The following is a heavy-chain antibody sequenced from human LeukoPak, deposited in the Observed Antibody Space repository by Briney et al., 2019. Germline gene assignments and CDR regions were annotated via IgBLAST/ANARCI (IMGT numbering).Heavy chain of an antibody. D-gene: IGHD3-10*01. CDR3: ARVYYGSGSYKSPYDAFDI. J-gene: IGHJ3*02. CDR2: IYPGDSDT. Sequence: GESLKISCKGSGYSLTSYWIGWVRQMPGKGLEWMGIIYPGDSDTRYSPSFQGQVTISADKSISTAYLQWSSLKASDTAMYYCARVYYGSGSYKSPYDAFDIWGQGTMVTVSS. CDR1: GYSLTSYW. V-gene: IGHV5-51*01.